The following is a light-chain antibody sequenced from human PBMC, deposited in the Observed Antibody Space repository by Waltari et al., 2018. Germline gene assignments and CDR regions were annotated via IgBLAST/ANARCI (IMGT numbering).Light chain of an antibody. CDR2: DVT. Sequence: KAPKLIIFDVTMRPSGVSARFSGSKSDNTASLTISGLQTEDEADYYCSSYSSGSTSFYVFGTGTRVTV. V-gene: IGLV2-14*03. J-gene: IGLJ1*01. CDR3: SSYSSGSTSFYV.